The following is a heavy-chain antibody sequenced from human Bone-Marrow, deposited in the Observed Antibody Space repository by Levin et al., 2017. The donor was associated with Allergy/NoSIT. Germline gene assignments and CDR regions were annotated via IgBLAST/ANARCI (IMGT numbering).Heavy chain of an antibody. CDR3: ARGMWESPKNFFDP. V-gene: IGHV4-34*01. CDR1: GGSFSGYY. CDR2: INHSGST. Sequence: SQTLSLTCAVYGGSFSGYYWTWIRQSPGKGLEWIGEINHSGSTNYSPSLKSRVTISVDASKNKFSLTLSSVTAADTAIYYCARGMWESPKNFFDPWGQGTLVTVSS. D-gene: IGHD1-26*01. J-gene: IGHJ5*02.